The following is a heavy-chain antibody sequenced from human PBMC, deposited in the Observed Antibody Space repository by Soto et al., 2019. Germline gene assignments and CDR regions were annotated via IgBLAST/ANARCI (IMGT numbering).Heavy chain of an antibody. CDR3: VRDDHWITTRCYGSRVAP. J-gene: IGHJ5*02. V-gene: IGHV3-74*01. D-gene: IGHD2-2*01. CDR2: INSDASHT. Sequence: EVQLVESGGGLVQPGGSLRLSCAASGFTFSTYWMHWIRQVPGKGLEWVSRINSDASHTYYADSVKGRFTISRDNAKNTLHLERKSLEAKDMYVYDCVRDDHWITTRCYGSRVAPWGHGSVVTVSS. CDR1: GFTFSTYW.